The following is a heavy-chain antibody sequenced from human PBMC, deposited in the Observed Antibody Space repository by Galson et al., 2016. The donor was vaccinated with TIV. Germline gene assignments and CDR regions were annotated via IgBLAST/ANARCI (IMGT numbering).Heavy chain of an antibody. J-gene: IGHJ4*02. CDR2: ISAYNGDT. CDR1: GYTFTSNG. Sequence: QSGAEVKKPGASVKVSCKASGYTFTSNGISWVRQAPGQGLEWMGWISAYNGDTNHAQKFQGRVTMTTDTSTSTAYMELRSLRSDDTAVYFCARDVRRTWTNLGLGGQGTLVTVSS. V-gene: IGHV1-18*01. D-gene: IGHD1-1*01. CDR3: ARDVRRTWTNLGL.